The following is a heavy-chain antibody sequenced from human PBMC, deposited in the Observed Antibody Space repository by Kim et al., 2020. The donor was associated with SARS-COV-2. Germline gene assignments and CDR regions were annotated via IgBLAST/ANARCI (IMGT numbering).Heavy chain of an antibody. CDR2: TSSSSRSI. Sequence: GGSLRLSCAASGFSLNSYSMNWVRQFPGKGLEWISFTSSSSRSIYYADSVKGRFTISRDNAENSLFLQMNSLRGDDTAVYYCARAYSTSGTYGVDVWGQGTTVTVSS. V-gene: IGHV3-48*04. D-gene: IGHD6-13*01. CDR1: GFSLNSYS. J-gene: IGHJ6*02. CDR3: ARAYSTSGTYGVDV.